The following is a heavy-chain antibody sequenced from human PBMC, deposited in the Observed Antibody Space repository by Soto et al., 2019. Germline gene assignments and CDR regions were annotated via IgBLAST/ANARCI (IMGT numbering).Heavy chain of an antibody. CDR2: ISAYNGNT. V-gene: IGHV1-18*01. Sequence: GASVKVSCKASGYTFTSYGISWVRQAPGQGLEWMGWISAYNGNTNYAQKLQGRVTMTTDTSTSTAYMELRSLRSDDTAVYYCARGPDYSNYDISGLDYWGQGTLVTVSS. CDR1: GYTFTSYG. J-gene: IGHJ4*02. D-gene: IGHD4-4*01. CDR3: ARGPDYSNYDISGLDY.